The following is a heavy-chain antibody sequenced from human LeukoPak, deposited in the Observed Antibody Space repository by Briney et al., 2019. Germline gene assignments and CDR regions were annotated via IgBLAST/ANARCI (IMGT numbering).Heavy chain of an antibody. V-gene: IGHV1-2*05. CDR2: INPNSGGT. Sequence: GASVKVSCKASGYTFTGYYMHWVRQAPGQGLEWMGRINPNSGGTNYAQKFQGRVTMTRDTSISTAYMGLSRLRSDDTGLYYSARSRGRGATTIPFDYWGQGTLVTVSS. J-gene: IGHJ4*02. CDR1: GYTFTGYY. D-gene: IGHD1-26*01. CDR3: ARSRGRGATTIPFDY.